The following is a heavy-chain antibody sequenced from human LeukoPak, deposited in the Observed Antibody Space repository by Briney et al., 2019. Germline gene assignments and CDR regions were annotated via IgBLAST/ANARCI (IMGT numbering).Heavy chain of an antibody. CDR1: GFTFSSYA. CDR3: ARDTRSTEPGIAVAGTPDY. CDR2: ISYDGSNK. Sequence: PGGSLRLSCAASGFTFSSYAMHWVRQAPGKGLEWVAVISYDGSNKYYADSVKGRFTISRDNSKNTLYLQMNSLRAEDTAVYYCARDTRSTEPGIAVAGTPDYWGQGTLVTVSS. D-gene: IGHD6-13*01. J-gene: IGHJ4*02. V-gene: IGHV3-30-3*01.